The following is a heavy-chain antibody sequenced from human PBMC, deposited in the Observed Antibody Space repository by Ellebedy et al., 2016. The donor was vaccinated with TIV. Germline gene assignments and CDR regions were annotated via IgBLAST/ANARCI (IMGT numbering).Heavy chain of an antibody. CDR2: INHSGST. D-gene: IGHD6-13*01. V-gene: IGHV4-34*01. CDR1: GGSFSGYY. J-gene: IGHJ4*02. CDR3: AREKQLVLCDY. Sequence: SETLSLTXAVYGGSFSGYYWSWIRQPPGKGLEWIGEINHSGSTNYNPSLKSRVTISVDTSKNQFSLKLSSVTAADTAVYYCAREKQLVLCDYWGQGTLVTVSS.